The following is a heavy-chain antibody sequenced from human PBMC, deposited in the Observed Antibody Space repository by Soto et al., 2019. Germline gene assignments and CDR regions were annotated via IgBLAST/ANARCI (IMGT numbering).Heavy chain of an antibody. D-gene: IGHD3-3*01. CDR1: GWSFSGYY. V-gene: IGHV4-34*01. J-gene: IGHJ4*02. CDR2: INHSGST. Sequence: SEALSLTCSVYGWSFSGYYWSWIRQPPGKGLEWIGEINHSGSTNYNPSLKSRVTISVDTSKNQFSLKLSSVTAADTAVYYCARGRRRGYDFWSGYSARFYFDYWGQGTLVTVSS. CDR3: ARGRRRGYDFWSGYSARFYFDY.